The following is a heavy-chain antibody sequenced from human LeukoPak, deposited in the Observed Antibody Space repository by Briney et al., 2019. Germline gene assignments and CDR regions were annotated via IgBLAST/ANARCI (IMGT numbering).Heavy chain of an antibody. D-gene: IGHD5-18*01. CDR3: ASGKYRYIDNWFDP. Sequence: GRSLRLSCAASGFTFTSYAMHWVSQAPGKGLEWVGVISYDGSNKNYADSVKGRFTIPRDNSKHTLYLQVNSLRAEDTAVYFCASGKYRYIDNWFDPWGQGTLVTVSS. CDR1: GFTFTSYA. CDR2: ISYDGSNK. V-gene: IGHV3-30*04. J-gene: IGHJ5*02.